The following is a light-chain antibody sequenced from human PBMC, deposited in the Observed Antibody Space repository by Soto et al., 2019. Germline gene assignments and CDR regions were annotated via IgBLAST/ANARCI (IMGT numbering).Light chain of an antibody. J-gene: IGLJ1*01. CDR2: GNN. CDR3: QSYDSSLSAYV. CDR1: SSNIGAGYD. Sequence: QSALTQPPSVSGAPRQRVTISCTGSSSNIGAGYDVHWYQQLPGTAPKLLIYGNNNRPSGVPDRFSGSKSDTSASLAITELQAEDEADYYCQSYDSSLSAYVFGPGTKVTVL. V-gene: IGLV1-40*01.